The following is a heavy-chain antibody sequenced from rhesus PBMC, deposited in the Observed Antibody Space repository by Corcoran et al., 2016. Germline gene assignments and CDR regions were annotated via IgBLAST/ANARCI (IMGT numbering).Heavy chain of an antibody. CDR2: VDPVYGEI. D-gene: IGHD1-26*01. Sequence: EVQLVQSGAEVKKPGASVKVSCKVSGYTFTELYMHGVRQAPGKGLEWIGGVDPVYGEIIHAEKFQGRVTMTEDTSTDTAYMELSSLRSEDTAVYYCARATTRWYFDIWGPGTPITISS. CDR3: ARATTRWYFDI. CDR1: GYTFTELY. V-gene: IGHV1-156*01. J-gene: IGHJ2*01.